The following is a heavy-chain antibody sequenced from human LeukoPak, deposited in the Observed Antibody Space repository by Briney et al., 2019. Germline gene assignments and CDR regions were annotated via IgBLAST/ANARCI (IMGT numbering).Heavy chain of an antibody. J-gene: IGHJ4*02. Sequence: GGSLRLSCAASGFTFDDYAMHWVRQAPGKGLEWVSGISWNSGSIGYADSVKGRFTISRDNSKNTLYLQMNSLRAEDTAVYYCARDPPGSAARRFDYWGQGTLVTVSS. V-gene: IGHV3-9*01. CDR1: GFTFDDYA. CDR3: ARDPPGSAARRFDY. D-gene: IGHD6-6*01. CDR2: ISWNSGSI.